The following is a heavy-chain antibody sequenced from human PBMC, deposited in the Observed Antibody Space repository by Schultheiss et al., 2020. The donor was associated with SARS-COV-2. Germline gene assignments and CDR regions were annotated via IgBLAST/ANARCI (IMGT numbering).Heavy chain of an antibody. Sequence: SQTLSLTCTVSGGSISGGDSYWSWIRQSPGKGLEWIGYIHHSGTTYYNPSLQSRVTISVDTSKNQFSLKLSSVTAADTAVYYCARARLIYFDYWGQGTLVTVSS. D-gene: IGHD3-16*01. CDR1: GGSISGGDSY. V-gene: IGHV4-30-4*08. CDR3: ARARLIYFDY. CDR2: IHHSGTT. J-gene: IGHJ4*02.